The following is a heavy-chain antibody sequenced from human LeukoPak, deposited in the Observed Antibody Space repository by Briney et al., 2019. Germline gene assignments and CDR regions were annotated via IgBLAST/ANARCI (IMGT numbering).Heavy chain of an antibody. Sequence: GGSLRHSCAASGFTFSNYGMHWVRQAPGKGLEWVAVISYEGGTQYYVDSVKGRFTISRDNSKNTLYLQMNSLRVEDTAVYYCAKETTAHTSRTLDYWGQGTLVTVSS. J-gene: IGHJ4*02. CDR2: ISYEGGTQ. CDR1: GFTFSNYG. V-gene: IGHV3-30*18. CDR3: AKETTAHTSRTLDY. D-gene: IGHD2-2*01.